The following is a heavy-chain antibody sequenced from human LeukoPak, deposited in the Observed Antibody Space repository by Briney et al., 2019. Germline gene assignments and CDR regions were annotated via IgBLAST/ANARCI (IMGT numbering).Heavy chain of an antibody. CDR3: ARDGGDAFAI. CDR1: GGTFSRYT. Sequence: GASVKVSCKASGGTFSRYTISCVRDAPGQEREWMGDIIPIFSTTDYAQKFQGRVTITADESTSTAYMELSSLRSDDTAVYYCARDGGDAFAIWGQGTMVTVPS. V-gene: IGHV1-69*13. CDR2: IIPIFSTT. D-gene: IGHD3-3*01. J-gene: IGHJ3*02.